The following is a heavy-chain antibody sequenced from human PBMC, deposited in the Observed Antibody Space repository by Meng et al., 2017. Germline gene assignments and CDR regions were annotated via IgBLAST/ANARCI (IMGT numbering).Heavy chain of an antibody. CDR1: GFTFSSYA. CDR2: ISGSGGST. V-gene: IGHV3-23*01. D-gene: IGHD2-15*01. CDR3: AKGVIGVVVAATPVYYYY. Sequence: GESLKISWAASGFTFSSYAMSWVRQAPGKGLEWVSAISGSGGSTYFADSVKGRFTISRDNSKNTLYLQMNSLRAEDTAVYYCAKGVIGVVVAATPVYYYYWGQGTLVTVSS. J-gene: IGHJ4*02.